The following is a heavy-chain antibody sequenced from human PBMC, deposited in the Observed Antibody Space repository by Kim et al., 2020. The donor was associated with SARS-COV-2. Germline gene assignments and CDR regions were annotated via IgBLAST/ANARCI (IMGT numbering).Heavy chain of an antibody. Sequence: SETLSLTCTVSGGSISSYYWSWIRQPPGKGLEWIGYIYYSGSTNYNPSLKSRVTISVDTSKNQFSLKLSSVTAADTAVYYCARGIEWMATNWFDPWGQGTLVTVSS. J-gene: IGHJ5*02. D-gene: IGHD2-2*03. CDR1: GGSISSYY. CDR2: IYYSGST. V-gene: IGHV4-59*01. CDR3: ARGIEWMATNWFDP.